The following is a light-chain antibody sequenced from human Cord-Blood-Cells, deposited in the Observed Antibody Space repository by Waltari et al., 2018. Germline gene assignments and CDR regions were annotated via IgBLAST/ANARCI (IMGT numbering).Light chain of an antibody. J-gene: IGLJ3*02. CDR3: AAWDDSLSGWV. CDR1: SSNIGSNY. Sequence: QSVLTQPPSASGTPGPMVTISCSGSSSNIGSNYVSWYQKLPGTAPKLLIYRNNQRPSGVPDRCSGSKSGTSASLAISGLRSEDEADYYCAAWDDSLSGWVFGGGTKLTVL. CDR2: RNN. V-gene: IGLV1-47*01.